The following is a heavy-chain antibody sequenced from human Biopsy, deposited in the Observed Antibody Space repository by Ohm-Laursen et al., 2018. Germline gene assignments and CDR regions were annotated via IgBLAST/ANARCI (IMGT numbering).Heavy chain of an antibody. Sequence: GASVKVSCRASGYTFTSHDINWVRQATGQGPEWMGWMSPNTGNTVYAQRFQDRVTMTSDTSTGTAYMELTSLTSDDTAVYFCAGWETTLRRSLDSWGQGTLVAVSS. D-gene: IGHD1-26*01. CDR3: AGWETTLRRSLDS. J-gene: IGHJ4*02. CDR1: GYTFTSHD. CDR2: MSPNTGNT. V-gene: IGHV1-8*01.